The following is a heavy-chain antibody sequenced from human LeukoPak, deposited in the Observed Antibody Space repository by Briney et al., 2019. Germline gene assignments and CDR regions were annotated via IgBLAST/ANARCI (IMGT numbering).Heavy chain of an antibody. D-gene: IGHD3-10*01. CDR1: GHTFTSYY. J-gene: IGHJ4*02. CDR2: INPSGGST. CDR3: ARVRFGKFGTVY. V-gene: IGHV1-46*01. Sequence: ASVKVSCKASGHTFTSYYMHWVRQAPGQGLEWMGIINPSGGSTSYAQKFQGRVTMTRDTSTSTAYMELSSLRSEDTAVYYCARVRFGKFGTVYWGQGTLVTVSS.